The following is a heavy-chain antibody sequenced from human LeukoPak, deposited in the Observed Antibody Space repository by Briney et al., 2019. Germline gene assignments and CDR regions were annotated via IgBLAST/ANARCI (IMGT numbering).Heavy chain of an antibody. CDR3: VRGAYSSSWLNSDY. CDR2: IRYDGSNK. Sequence: GGSLRLSCAASGFTFSSYGMHWVRQAPGKGLEWVAFIRYDGSNKYYADSVKGRFTISRDNSKNTLYLQMNSLRAEDTAVYYCVRGAYSSSWLNSDYWGQGTLVTVSS. V-gene: IGHV3-30*02. CDR1: GFTFSSYG. D-gene: IGHD6-13*01. J-gene: IGHJ4*02.